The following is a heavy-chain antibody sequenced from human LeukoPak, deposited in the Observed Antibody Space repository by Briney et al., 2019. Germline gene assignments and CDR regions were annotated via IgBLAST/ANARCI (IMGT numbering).Heavy chain of an antibody. J-gene: IGHJ4*02. D-gene: IGHD6-19*01. CDR2: INPNSGGT. CDR1: GYTFTGYY. Sequence: ASVKVSCKASGYTFTGYYMHWVRQAPGQGLEWMGWINPNSGGTNYAQKFQGRVTMTRDTSISTAYMELSRLRSDDTAVYYCARQKGGKGGCFDYWGQGTLVTVSS. CDR3: ARQKGGKGGCFDY. V-gene: IGHV1-2*02.